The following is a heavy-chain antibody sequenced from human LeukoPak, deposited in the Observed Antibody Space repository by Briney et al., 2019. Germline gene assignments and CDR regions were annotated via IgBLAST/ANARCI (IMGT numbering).Heavy chain of an antibody. V-gene: IGHV1-18*01. D-gene: IGHD1-26*01. CDR1: GYTFTSYG. CDR2: ISAYNGNT. J-gene: IGHJ5*02. Sequence: GASVKVSCKASGYTFTSYGISLVRQAPGQGLEWMGWISAYNGNTNYAQKLQGRVTMTTDTSTSTAYMELRSLRSDDTAVYYCARAVGATTFLSWFDPWGQGTLVTVSS. CDR3: ARAVGATTFLSWFDP.